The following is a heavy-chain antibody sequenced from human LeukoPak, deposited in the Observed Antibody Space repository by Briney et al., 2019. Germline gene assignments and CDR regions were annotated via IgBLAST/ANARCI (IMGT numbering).Heavy chain of an antibody. CDR2: INPNSGGT. D-gene: IGHD3-3*01. J-gene: IGHJ3*02. CDR1: GYTFTSYG. V-gene: IGHV1-2*02. CDR3: AREWREGAFDI. Sequence: ASVKVSCKASGYTFTSYGISWVRQAPGQGLEWMGWINPNSGGTNYAQKFQGRVTMTRDTSISTAYMELSRLRSDDTAVYYCAREWREGAFDIWGQGTMVTVSS.